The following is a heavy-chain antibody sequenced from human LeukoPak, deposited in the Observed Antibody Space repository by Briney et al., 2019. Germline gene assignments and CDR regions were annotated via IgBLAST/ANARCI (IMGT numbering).Heavy chain of an antibody. CDR2: IYHSGST. CDR3: ATLQVGGASPEYYFDY. D-gene: IGHD3-16*01. J-gene: IGHJ4*02. CDR1: GYSISSGYY. Sequence: SETLSLTCTVSGYSISSGYYWGWIRQPPGKGLEWIGSIYHSGSTYYNPSLKSRVTISVDTSKNQFSLKLSSVTAADTAVYYCATLQVGGASPEYYFDYWGQGTLVTVSS. V-gene: IGHV4-38-2*02.